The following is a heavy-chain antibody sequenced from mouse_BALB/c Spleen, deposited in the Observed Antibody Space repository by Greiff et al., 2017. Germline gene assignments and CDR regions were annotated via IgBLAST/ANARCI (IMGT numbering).Heavy chain of an antibody. CDR3: ASGRYDSPWFAY. Sequence: VQLQQTGPELVKPGASVKISCKASGYSFTDYIMLWVKQSHGKSLEWIGNINPYYGSTSYNLKFKGKATLTVDKSSSTAYMQLNSLTSEDSAVYYCASGRYDSPWFAYWGQGTLVTVSA. J-gene: IGHJ3*01. CDR2: INPYYGST. V-gene: IGHV1-39*01. D-gene: IGHD2-14*01. CDR1: GYSFTDYI.